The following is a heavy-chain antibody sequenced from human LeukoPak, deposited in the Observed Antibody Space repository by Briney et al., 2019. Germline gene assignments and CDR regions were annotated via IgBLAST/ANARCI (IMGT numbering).Heavy chain of an antibody. CDR3: ARGYYDAKGDSNPFDI. CDR2: TSHSGST. V-gene: IGHV4-59*01. Sequence: PSETLSLTCTVSGGSISSSYGSWIRQPPGRGLEWIGYTSHSGSTNYKPSLKSRVSISVDTSKNQFSLKLTSVTAADTAMYYCARGYYDAKGDSNPFDIWGQGTMVTVSS. D-gene: IGHD4/OR15-4a*01. CDR1: GGSISSSY. J-gene: IGHJ3*02.